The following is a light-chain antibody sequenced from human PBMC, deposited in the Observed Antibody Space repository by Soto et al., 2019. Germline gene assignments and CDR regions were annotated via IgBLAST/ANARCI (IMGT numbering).Light chain of an antibody. CDR3: QQYGSSPLT. V-gene: IGKV3-20*01. Sequence: IVSTQSPVTLSLSPGGRATLSCRASQSVSRNYVAWYQQKPGQAPRLLIYGASSRATGIPDRFSGSGSGTDFTLTISTLEPEDFAVYYCQQYGSSPLTFGGGTKVDIK. J-gene: IGKJ4*01. CDR1: QSVSRNY. CDR2: GAS.